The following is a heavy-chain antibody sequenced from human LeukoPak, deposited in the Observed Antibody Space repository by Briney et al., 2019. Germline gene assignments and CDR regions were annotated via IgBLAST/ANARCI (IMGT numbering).Heavy chain of an antibody. J-gene: IGHJ4*02. CDR3: ARVSASNLPDY. CDR1: GYTSTSYY. V-gene: IGHV1-46*01. Sequence: ASVKVSCKASGYTSTSYYMHWVRQAPGQGLEWMGIINPSGGSTSYAQKFQGRVTMTRDTSTSTVYMELSSLRSEDTAVYYCARVSASNLPDYWGQGTLVTVSS. CDR2: INPSGGST.